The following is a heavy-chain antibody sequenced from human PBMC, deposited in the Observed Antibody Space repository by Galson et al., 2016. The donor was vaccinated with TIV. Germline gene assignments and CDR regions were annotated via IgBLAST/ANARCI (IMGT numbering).Heavy chain of an antibody. CDR2: IYPGDSDT. D-gene: IGHD2-15*01. V-gene: IGHV5-51*03. CDR3: AREPRSGNYFDY. J-gene: IGHJ4*02. CDR1: GYSFASYW. Sequence: QSGAEVKKPGESLKISCKGSGYSFASYWIGWVRQMPGKSLECMGVIYPGDSDTRYSPTFQGQVTISADKSLSTAYLQWSSLKASDTAMYYCAREPRSGNYFDYWGQGALVTVSS.